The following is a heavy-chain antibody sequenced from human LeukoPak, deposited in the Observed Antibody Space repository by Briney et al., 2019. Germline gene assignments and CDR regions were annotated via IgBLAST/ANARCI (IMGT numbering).Heavy chain of an antibody. CDR2: IYYSGST. J-gene: IGHJ4*02. Sequence: PSETLSLTCAVYGGSFSGYYWSWIRQPPGKGLEWIGNIYYSGSTYYNPSLKSRVSLSIDTSMNQFSLKVNSLTVADTAVYYCARFFYYDDSRPPFWGQGTLVAVSS. CDR3: ARFFYYDDSRPPF. CDR1: GGSFSGYY. V-gene: IGHV4-34*01. D-gene: IGHD3-22*01.